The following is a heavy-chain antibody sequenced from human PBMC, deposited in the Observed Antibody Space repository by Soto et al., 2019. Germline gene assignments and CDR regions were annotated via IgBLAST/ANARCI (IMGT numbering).Heavy chain of an antibody. CDR2: IYYSGST. CDR1: GGSISSSSYY. V-gene: IGHV4-39*01. Sequence: SETLSLTCTASGGSISSSSYYWGWIRQPPGKGLEWIGSIYYSGSTYYNPSLKSRVTISVDTSKNQFSLKLSSVTAADTAVYFCASYYGPLYGRYYYDIDVSGQTTTVTVSS. J-gene: IGHJ6*02. D-gene: IGHD3-22*01. CDR3: ASYYGPLYGRYYYDIDV.